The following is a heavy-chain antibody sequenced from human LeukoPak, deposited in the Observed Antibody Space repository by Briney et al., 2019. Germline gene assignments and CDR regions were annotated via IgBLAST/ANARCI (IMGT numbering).Heavy chain of an antibody. J-gene: IGHJ6*02. CDR3: ARGEDDIVVVPAVGAMDV. D-gene: IGHD2-2*01. CDR1: GGSISNYY. CDR2: IYTSGST. V-gene: IGHV4-4*07. Sequence: PTETLSLTCTVSGGSISNYYWSWIRQPAGKGLEWIGRIYTSGSTNYKPSLKSRVTMSIDTSKKQFSLRLRSVTAADTAVYYCARGEDDIVVVPAVGAMDVWGQGITVTVSS.